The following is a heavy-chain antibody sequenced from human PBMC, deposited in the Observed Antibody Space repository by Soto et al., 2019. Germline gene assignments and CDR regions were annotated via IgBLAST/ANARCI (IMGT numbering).Heavy chain of an antibody. CDR2: ISAYNGNT. D-gene: IGHD2-15*01. CDR1: GYTFTSYG. V-gene: IGHV1-18*01. J-gene: IGHJ3*02. Sequence: ASVKVSCKASGYTFTSYGISWVRQAPGQGLEWMGWISAYNGNTNYAQRLQGRVTMTTDTSTSTAYMELRSLRSDDTAVYYCARSVYCSGGSCLDAFDIWGQGTMVTVSS. CDR3: ARSVYCSGGSCLDAFDI.